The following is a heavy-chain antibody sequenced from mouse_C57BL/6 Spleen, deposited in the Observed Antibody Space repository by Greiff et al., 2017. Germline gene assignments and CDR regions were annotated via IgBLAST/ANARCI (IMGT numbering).Heavy chain of an antibody. CDR1: GFSFNTYA. CDR3: VRHGAYDGYSFAY. J-gene: IGHJ3*01. Sequence: EVKLMESGGGLVQPKGSLKLSCAASGFSFNTYAMNWVRPAPGKGLEWVARIRSKSNNYATYYADSVKDRFTISRDDSESMLYLQMNNLKTEDTAMYYCVRHGAYDGYSFAYWGQGTLVTVSA. D-gene: IGHD2-3*01. CDR2: IRSKSNNYAT. V-gene: IGHV10-1*01.